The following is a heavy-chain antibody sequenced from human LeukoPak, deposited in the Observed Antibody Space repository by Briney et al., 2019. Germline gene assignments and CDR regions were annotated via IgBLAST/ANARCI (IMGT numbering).Heavy chain of an antibody. D-gene: IGHD3-9*01. J-gene: IGHJ4*02. CDR1: GFTFSNYP. Sequence: GGSLRLSCTTSGFTFSNYPMSWVRQAPGKGLEWLALLGSTAHGGTTKYAASVKGRFTISRDDSKSIAYLQMNSLKTEDTAVYYCTRPYYDYLTGYYSDYWGQGTLVTVSS. CDR3: TRPYYDYLTGYYSDY. V-gene: IGHV3-49*04. CDR2: LGSTAHGGTT.